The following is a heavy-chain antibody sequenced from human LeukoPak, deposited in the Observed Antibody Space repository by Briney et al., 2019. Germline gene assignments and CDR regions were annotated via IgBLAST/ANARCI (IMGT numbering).Heavy chain of an antibody. CDR1: GGSISSYY. CDR3: ARLIRSQYYFDY. Sequence: SETLSLTCTVSGGSISSYYWSWIRQPPGKGLEWIGYICYSGSTNYNPSLKSRVTISVDTSKNQFSLKLSSVTAADTAVYYCARLIRSQYYFDYWGQGTLVTVSS. CDR2: ICYSGST. D-gene: IGHD3-3*01. V-gene: IGHV4-59*08. J-gene: IGHJ4*02.